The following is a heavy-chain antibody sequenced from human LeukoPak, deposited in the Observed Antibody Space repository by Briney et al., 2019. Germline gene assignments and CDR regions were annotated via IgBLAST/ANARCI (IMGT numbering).Heavy chain of an antibody. V-gene: IGHV3-7*04. D-gene: IGHD5-24*01. J-gene: IGHJ4*02. CDR2: IKQDRSEI. CDR1: GFTFSSYW. CDR3: ARWDGYNFPFDY. Sequence: GGSLRLSCAASGFTFSSYWMSWVRQAPGKGLEWVANIKQDRSEIYYVDSVKGRFTISRGNAKNSLYLQMKSLRAEDTAVYYCARWDGYNFPFDYWGQGTLVTVSS.